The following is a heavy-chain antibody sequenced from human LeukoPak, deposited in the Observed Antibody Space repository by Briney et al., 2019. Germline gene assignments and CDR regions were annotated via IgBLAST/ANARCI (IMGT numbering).Heavy chain of an antibody. D-gene: IGHD6-19*01. Sequence: SETLSLTCTVSGGSISSYYWSWIRQPPGKGLEWIGYIYYSGSTNYNPSLKSRVTMSVDTSKNQFSLKLSSVTGAETAVYYCARIDRAVAGTIDYWGQGTLVTVSS. CDR1: GGSISSYY. CDR3: ARIDRAVAGTIDY. CDR2: IYYSGST. V-gene: IGHV4-59*08. J-gene: IGHJ4*02.